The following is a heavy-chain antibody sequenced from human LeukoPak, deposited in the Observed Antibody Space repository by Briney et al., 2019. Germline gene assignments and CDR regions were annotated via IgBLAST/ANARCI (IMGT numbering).Heavy chain of an antibody. Sequence: GWSLRLSCAASGLTFSTYWMHWVRQAPAKGLAWVARINPDGSIRTYANSVQGRVTISRDTAKDTLFLQMNSLRAEDTAVYYCAREARVGGALQYWGQGTPVTVSS. J-gene: IGHJ4*02. CDR1: GLTFSTYW. D-gene: IGHD1-26*01. CDR2: INPDGSIR. V-gene: IGHV3-74*03. CDR3: AREARVGGALQY.